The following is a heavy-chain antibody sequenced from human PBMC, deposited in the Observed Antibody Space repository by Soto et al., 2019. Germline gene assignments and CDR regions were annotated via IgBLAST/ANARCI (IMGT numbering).Heavy chain of an antibody. D-gene: IGHD5-18*01. CDR3: ARQTPLYGYMYYYGMDV. CDR2: IDPSDSYT. V-gene: IGHV5-10-1*01. CDR1: GYSFTSYW. Sequence: GESLKISCKGSGYSFTSYWISWVRQMPGKGLEWMGRIDPSDSYTNYSPSFQGHVTISADKSISTAYLQWSSLKASDTAMYYCARQTPLYGYMYYYGMDVWGQGTKVTVSS. J-gene: IGHJ6*02.